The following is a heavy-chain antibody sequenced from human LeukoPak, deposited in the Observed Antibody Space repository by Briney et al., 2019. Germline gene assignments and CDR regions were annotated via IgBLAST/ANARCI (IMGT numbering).Heavy chain of an antibody. CDR1: GYTFTAYY. Sequence: GASVKVSCKASGYTFTAYYMHWVRQAPGQGLEWMGIINPSGGSTSYAQKFQGRVTMTRDMSTSTVYMELSSLRSEDTAVYYCARDHDEAIGRPTYYFDYWGQGTLVTVSS. CDR3: ARDHDEAIGRPTYYFDY. J-gene: IGHJ4*02. V-gene: IGHV1-46*01. D-gene: IGHD3/OR15-3a*01. CDR2: INPSGGST.